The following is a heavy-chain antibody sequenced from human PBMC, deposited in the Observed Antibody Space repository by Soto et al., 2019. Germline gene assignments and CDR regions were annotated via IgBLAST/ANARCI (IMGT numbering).Heavy chain of an antibody. CDR3: ARWGEGQQLVSSGMDV. CDR1: GDSVSSNSAA. J-gene: IGHJ6*02. V-gene: IGHV6-1*01. Sequence: SQTLSLTCAISGDSVSSNSAAWNWIRQSPSRGLGWLGRTYYRSKWYNDYAVSVKSRITINPDTSKNQFSLQLNSVTPEDTAVYYCARWGEGQQLVSSGMDVWGQGTTVTVSS. D-gene: IGHD6-13*01. CDR2: TYYRSKWYN.